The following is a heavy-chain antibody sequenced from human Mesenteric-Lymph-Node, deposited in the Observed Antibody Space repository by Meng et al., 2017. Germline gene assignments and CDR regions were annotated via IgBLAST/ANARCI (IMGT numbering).Heavy chain of an antibody. D-gene: IGHD3-3*01. CDR1: GFTVSNNY. CDR3: ADLEGPGPDY. CDR2: VCAGGDI. Sequence: GGSLRLSCAASGFTVSNNYMNWVRQAPGKGLEWVAIVCAGGDIYYAESVRGRFTISRDHSMNTLDLQMNSLRVEDTAVYFCADLEGPGPDYWGRGTLVTVSS. V-gene: IGHV3-66*02. J-gene: IGHJ4*02.